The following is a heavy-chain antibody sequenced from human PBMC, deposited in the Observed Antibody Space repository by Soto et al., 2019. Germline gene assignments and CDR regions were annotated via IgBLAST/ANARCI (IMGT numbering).Heavy chain of an antibody. CDR1: GFTFSSYA. Sequence: EVQLVESGGGLVQPGGSLRLSCAASGFTFSSYAMHWVRQAPGKGLEYVSAISSNGVSTYYANSVKGRFTISRDNSKTTLYLQMGSLRAEDMAVYYCARQSYSSYYFDYWGQGTLVTVSS. D-gene: IGHD6-13*01. CDR3: ARQSYSSYYFDY. CDR2: ISSNGVST. J-gene: IGHJ4*02. V-gene: IGHV3-64*01.